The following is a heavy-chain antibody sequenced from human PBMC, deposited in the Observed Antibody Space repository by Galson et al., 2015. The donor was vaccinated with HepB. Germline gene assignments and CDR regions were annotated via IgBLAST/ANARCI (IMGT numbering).Heavy chain of an antibody. CDR2: INHSGST. CDR3: ATGALRRYWYFDL. Sequence: LSLTCAVYGGSFSGYYWSWIRQPPGKGLEWIGEINHSGSTNYNPSLKSRVTISVDTSKNQFSLKLSPVTAADTAVYYCATGALRRYWYFDLWGRGTLVTVSS. V-gene: IGHV4-34*01. J-gene: IGHJ2*01. CDR1: GGSFSGYY. D-gene: IGHD1-26*01.